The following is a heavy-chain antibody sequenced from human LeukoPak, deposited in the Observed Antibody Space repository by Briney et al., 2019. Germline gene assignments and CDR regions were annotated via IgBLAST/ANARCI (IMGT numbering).Heavy chain of an antibody. CDR3: ARDLGDYGGYDAFDI. CDR2: ITSSGSSI. V-gene: IGHV3-48*03. CDR1: GFTFSSYE. D-gene: IGHD4-17*01. J-gene: IGHJ3*02. Sequence: GGSLRLSCTASGFTFSSYEMNWVRQAPGKGLEWLSYITSSGSSIYYADSVKGRFTSSRDYAKNSLYLQMNSLRAKDTAVYYCARDLGDYGGYDAFDIWGQGTKVTVSS.